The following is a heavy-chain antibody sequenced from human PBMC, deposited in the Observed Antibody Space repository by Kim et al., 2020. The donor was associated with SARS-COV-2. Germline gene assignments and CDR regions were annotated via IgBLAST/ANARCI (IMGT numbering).Heavy chain of an antibody. V-gene: IGHV3-7*03. Sequence: GGSLRLSCAASGFTFSNYWMRWVRQAPGKRLEWVANIKGDGSEKKYVDSVKGRFTISRDNAKNSVYLQMNSLRVEDTALYYCARDEGHSVYWGQGTPVTVS. D-gene: IGHD4-4*01. J-gene: IGHJ4*02. CDR2: IKGDGSEK. CDR3: ARDEGHSVY. CDR1: GFTFSNYW.